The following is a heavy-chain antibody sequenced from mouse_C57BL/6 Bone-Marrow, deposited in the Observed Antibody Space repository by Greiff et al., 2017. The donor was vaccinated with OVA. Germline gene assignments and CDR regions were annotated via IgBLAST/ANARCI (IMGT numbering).Heavy chain of an antibody. Sequence: EVKVVESEGGLVQPGSSMKLSCTASGFTFSDYYMAWVRQVPEKGLEWVANINYDGSSTYYLDSLKSRFIISRDNAKNILYLQMSSLKSEDTATYYCARAGGLRRRDYFDYWGQGTTLTVSS. CDR2: INYDGSST. J-gene: IGHJ2*01. CDR1: GFTFSDYY. D-gene: IGHD2-4*01. V-gene: IGHV5-16*01. CDR3: ARAGGLRRRDYFDY.